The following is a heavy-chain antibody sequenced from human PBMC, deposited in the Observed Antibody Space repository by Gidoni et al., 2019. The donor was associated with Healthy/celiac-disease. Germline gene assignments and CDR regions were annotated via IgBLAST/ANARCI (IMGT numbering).Heavy chain of an antibody. CDR3: ARADYGDPLDY. CDR1: GFTFSSYG. Sequence: QVQLVESGGGVVQAGRSLRLSCAASGFTFSSYGMHWVRQAPGKGLEWVAVIWYDGSNKYYADSVKGRFTISRDNSKNTLYLQMNSLRAEDTAVYYCARADYGDPLDYWGQGTLVTVSS. V-gene: IGHV3-33*01. CDR2: IWYDGSNK. J-gene: IGHJ4*02. D-gene: IGHD4-17*01.